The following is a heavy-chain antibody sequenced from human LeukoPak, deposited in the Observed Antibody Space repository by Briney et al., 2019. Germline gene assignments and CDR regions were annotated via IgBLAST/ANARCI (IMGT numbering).Heavy chain of an antibody. Sequence: GRTLRLSRAASGFRLRDDYMGWIPQASGKGLDYILYISSSCSVQYYTASVKGRFTVSSDNSKNSLYLLMNSLPAEDTAIYYCARSMILTSEDSWGQGTPVTVSS. D-gene: IGHD3-22*01. CDR1: GFRLRDDY. J-gene: IGHJ4*02. CDR2: ISSSCSVQ. CDR3: ARSMILTSEDS. V-gene: IGHV3-11*04.